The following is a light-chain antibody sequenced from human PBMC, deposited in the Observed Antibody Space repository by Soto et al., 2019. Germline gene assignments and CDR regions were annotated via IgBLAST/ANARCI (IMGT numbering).Light chain of an antibody. Sequence: EIVMTQSPATLSGSPGERATLSCRTSQSVSVNLAWYQQKPGQAPRLLIYGASITATGIPARFSGSGSGTEFSLTISSLQSEDFVVYYCHQYNNWPSSFGPGTKVQIK. CDR3: HQYNNWPSS. CDR2: GAS. J-gene: IGKJ3*01. V-gene: IGKV3-15*01. CDR1: QSVSVN.